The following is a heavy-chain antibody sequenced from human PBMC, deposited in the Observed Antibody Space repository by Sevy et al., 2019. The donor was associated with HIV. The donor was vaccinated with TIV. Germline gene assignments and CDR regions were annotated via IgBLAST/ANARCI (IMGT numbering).Heavy chain of an antibody. V-gene: IGHV1-69*13. CDR1: GGTFSSYG. Sequence: SVKVSCTASGGTFSSYGISWVGQAPRQGLEWMGGIIPIFRTPKYRQKFKGRVTISADESTNTAYMELSSLRSDDMALYYCARDRHSACRCHYFESESWGEGTPVTVSS. CDR3: ARDRHSACRCHYFESES. D-gene: IGHD3-10*01. J-gene: IGHJ4*02. CDR2: IIPIFRTP.